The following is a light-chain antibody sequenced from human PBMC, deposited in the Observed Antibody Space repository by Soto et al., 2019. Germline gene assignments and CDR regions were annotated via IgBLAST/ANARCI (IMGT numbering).Light chain of an antibody. Sequence: QSALTQPPSVSGSPGQSVTISCTGTSSDVGSYNRVSWYQQPPGTAPKLMIYEVSNRPSGVPDRFSGSKSGNTASLTISGLQAEDEADYYCSLYTISSTYWVFGGGTKVTVL. CDR1: SSDVGSYNR. CDR2: EVS. J-gene: IGLJ3*02. CDR3: SLYTISSTYWV. V-gene: IGLV2-18*01.